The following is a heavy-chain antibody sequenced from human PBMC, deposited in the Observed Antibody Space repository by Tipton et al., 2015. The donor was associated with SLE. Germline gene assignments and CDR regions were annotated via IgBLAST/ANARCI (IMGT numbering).Heavy chain of an antibody. V-gene: IGHV4-59*08. J-gene: IGHJ2*01. Sequence: TLSLTCTVSGGSISSYYWNWIRQPPGKGLEWIGYIYSSGTTNYNPSLKSRVTISVDTSKNQFSLKLSSVIAADTAVYYCARVADWYFDLWGRGTLVTVSS. D-gene: IGHD5-12*01. CDR1: GGSISSYY. CDR3: ARVADWYFDL. CDR2: IYSSGTT.